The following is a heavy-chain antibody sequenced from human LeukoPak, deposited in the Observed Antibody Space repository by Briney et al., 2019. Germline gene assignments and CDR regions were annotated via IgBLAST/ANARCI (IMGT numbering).Heavy chain of an antibody. V-gene: IGHV3-23*01. CDR3: ASCWDYGSERSRFDS. CDR2: IFGNGATT. Sequence: GGSLRLSCEVSGLVFHNYAMNWVRQAPGKGLEWVSSIFGNGATTGYAWSVKGRFTISRDNSKNILYLQMTGLRAEDTAVYYCASCWDYGSERSRFDSWGQGTPVTVTS. D-gene: IGHD4-17*01. CDR1: GLVFHNYA. J-gene: IGHJ4*02.